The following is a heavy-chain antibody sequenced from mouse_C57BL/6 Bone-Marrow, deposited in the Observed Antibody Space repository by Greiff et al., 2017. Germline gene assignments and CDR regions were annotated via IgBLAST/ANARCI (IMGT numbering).Heavy chain of an antibody. D-gene: IGHD2-4*01. V-gene: IGHV1-76*01. CDR3: ARGDYDSFYAMDY. J-gene: IGHJ4*01. CDR2: IYPGSGNT. Sequence: QVQLQQSGAELVRPGASVKLSCKASGYTFTDYYINWVKQRPGQGLEWIARIYPGSGNTYYNEKFKGKATLTAEKSSSTAYMQLSSLTSEDSAVYFCARGDYDSFYAMDYWGQGTSVTVSS. CDR1: GYTFTDYY.